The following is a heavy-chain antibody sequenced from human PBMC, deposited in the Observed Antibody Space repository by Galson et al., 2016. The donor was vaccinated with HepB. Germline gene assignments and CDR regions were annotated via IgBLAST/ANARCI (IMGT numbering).Heavy chain of an antibody. CDR2: IDTKWDGETT. CDR1: GFTFTNAW. V-gene: IGHV3-15*04. CDR3: ATGRDCGANCFSAPDAFEI. J-gene: IGHJ3*02. D-gene: IGHD2-21*02. Sequence: LRLSCAASGFTFTNAWMVWVRQAPGKGLEWVGRIDTKWDGETTDYAEPMKGRFTISRSDSKSTLYLQMNTLKIEDTAVYYRATGRDCGANCFSAPDAFEIWGQGTLVTVSS.